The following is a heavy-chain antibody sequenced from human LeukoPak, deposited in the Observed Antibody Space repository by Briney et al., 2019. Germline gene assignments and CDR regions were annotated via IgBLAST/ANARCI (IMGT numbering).Heavy chain of an antibody. J-gene: IGHJ4*02. V-gene: IGHV3-30-3*01. D-gene: IGHD3-9*01. CDR3: ARGGLYFDWLPFAY. Sequence: GGSLRLSCAGSGFTFSNYAMNWVRQAPGKGLEWVAVTSYDGSNKYYADSVKGRFTISRDNSKNTLYLQMYSLRAEDTAVYYCARGGLYFDWLPFAYWGQGTLVTVSS. CDR2: TSYDGSNK. CDR1: GFTFSNYA.